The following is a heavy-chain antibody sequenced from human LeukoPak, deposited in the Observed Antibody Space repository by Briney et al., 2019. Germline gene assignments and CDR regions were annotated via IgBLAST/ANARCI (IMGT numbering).Heavy chain of an antibody. V-gene: IGHV1-46*01. CDR1: GYTFTSYY. Sequence: ASVKVSCKASGYTFTSYYMHWVRQAPGQGLEWVGIINPSGGSTSYAQKFQGRVTMTRDTSTSTVYMELSSLRSEDTAVYYCARDVAGYSSGWYLDYWGQGTRDTVSS. D-gene: IGHD6-19*01. J-gene: IGHJ4*02. CDR3: ARDVAGYSSGWYLDY. CDR2: INPSGGST.